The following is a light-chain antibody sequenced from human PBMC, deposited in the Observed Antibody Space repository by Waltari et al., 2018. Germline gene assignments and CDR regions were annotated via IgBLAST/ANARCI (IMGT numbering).Light chain of an antibody. V-gene: IGLV2-14*01. CDR3: ISYTSSGTYV. J-gene: IGLJ1*01. Sequence: QSALTQPASVSGPPGQSIAFSCTGTSSDVGGYNYFSWYQQHPGKAPKLMIYDVTKRPSGISNRFSGSKSGYTASLTISGLQAEDEADYYCISYTSSGTYVFGTGTKVTVL. CDR1: SSDVGGYNY. CDR2: DVT.